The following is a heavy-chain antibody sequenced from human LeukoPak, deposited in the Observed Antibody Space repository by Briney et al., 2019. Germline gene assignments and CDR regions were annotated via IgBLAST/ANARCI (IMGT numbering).Heavy chain of an antibody. J-gene: IGHJ6*02. CDR3: AKDEGDGMDV. Sequence: GGSLRLSCAASGITFRSYGMHWVRQAPGKGLEWVAFIWYDGSNKYYADSVKGRFTISRDNSRNTLFLQMNSLRAEDTAVYYCAKDEGDGMDVWGQGTTVTVSS. CDR2: IWYDGSNK. V-gene: IGHV3-30*02. CDR1: GITFRSYG.